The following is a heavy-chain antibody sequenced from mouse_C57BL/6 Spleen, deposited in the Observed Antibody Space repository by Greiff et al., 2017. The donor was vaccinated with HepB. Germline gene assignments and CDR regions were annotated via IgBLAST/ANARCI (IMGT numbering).Heavy chain of an antibody. CDR3: ARGGTTVRYYYAMDY. CDR2: INPNNGGT. J-gene: IGHJ4*01. CDR1: GYTFTDYN. D-gene: IGHD1-1*01. V-gene: IGHV1-22*01. Sequence: VHVKQSGPELVKPGASVKMSCKASGYTFTDYNMHWVKQSHGKSLEWIGYINPNNGGTSYNQKFKGKATLTVNKSSSTAYMELRSLTSEDSAVYYCARGGTTVRYYYAMDYWGQGTSGTVSS.